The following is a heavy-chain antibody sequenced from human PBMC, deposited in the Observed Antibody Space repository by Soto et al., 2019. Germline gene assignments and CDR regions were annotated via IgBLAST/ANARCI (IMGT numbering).Heavy chain of an antibody. CDR1: GFPFRNHA. V-gene: IGHV3-23*01. CDR3: AKGVADRGIDS. J-gene: IGHJ4*02. Sequence: GGSLRLSCAAAGFPFRNHAMTWVRQAPGQGLEYVSSITATGSATFYAASVRGRFAISRDNAKSTLFLQMSSLRAEDTALYYCAKGVADRGIDSWGQGTLVTVSS. CDR2: ITATGSAT.